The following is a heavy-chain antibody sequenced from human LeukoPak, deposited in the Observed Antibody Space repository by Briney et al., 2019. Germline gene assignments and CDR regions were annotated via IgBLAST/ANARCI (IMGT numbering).Heavy chain of an antibody. J-gene: IGHJ4*02. CDR3: ARDRYSGSYPDY. D-gene: IGHD1-26*01. V-gene: IGHV3-48*03. CDR2: ISSSSRTI. CDR1: GFTFSSYE. Sequence: QPGGSLRLSCAASGFTFSSYEMNWVRQAPGKGLEWVSYISSSSRTIYYTDSVRGRFTISRDNANNSLYLQMNSLRAEDTAVYYCARDRYSGSYPDYWGQGTLVTVSS.